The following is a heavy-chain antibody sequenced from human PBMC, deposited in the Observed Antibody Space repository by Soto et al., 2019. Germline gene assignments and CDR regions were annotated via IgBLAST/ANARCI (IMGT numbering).Heavy chain of an antibody. CDR2: IYYSGST. V-gene: IGHV4-59*08. J-gene: IGHJ6*02. CDR3: ARLFSGYSTGFPPDGMDV. D-gene: IGHD3-9*01. Sequence: SETLSLTCIVSGGSISGNYWSWIRQSPGKGLEWIGYIYYSGSTNYNPSLKSRVTISVDTSKNQFSLKLSSVTAADTAVYYCARLFSGYSTGFPPDGMDVWGQGTTVTVSS. CDR1: GGSISGNY.